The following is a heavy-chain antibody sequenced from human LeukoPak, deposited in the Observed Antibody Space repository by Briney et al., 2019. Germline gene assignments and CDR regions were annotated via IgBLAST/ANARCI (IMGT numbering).Heavy chain of an antibody. J-gene: IGHJ4*02. Sequence: PGGSLRLSCAASGFTFSSYGMHWVRQAPGKGLEWVAVISYDGSNKYYADSVKGRFTISRDNSKNTLYLQMNSLRAEDTAVYYCAKGLYYGSGSPFDYWGQGTLVTVSS. D-gene: IGHD3-10*01. V-gene: IGHV3-30*18. CDR3: AKGLYYGSGSPFDY. CDR2: ISYDGSNK. CDR1: GFTFSSYG.